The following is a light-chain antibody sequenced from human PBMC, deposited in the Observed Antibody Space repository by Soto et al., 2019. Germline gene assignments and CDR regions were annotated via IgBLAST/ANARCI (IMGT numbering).Light chain of an antibody. J-gene: IGLJ3*02. CDR2: RTN. V-gene: IGLV1-47*01. CDR1: SSNIGTNY. Sequence: QSVLTQPPSASGTPGQTVTISCSGSSSNIGTNYVYWYQHLPGTAPKLLINRTNQRPSGVPDLFSGSKSGTSASLAISGLRSEDAADYYCATWDDSLSGWLFGGGTKLTVL. CDR3: ATWDDSLSGWL.